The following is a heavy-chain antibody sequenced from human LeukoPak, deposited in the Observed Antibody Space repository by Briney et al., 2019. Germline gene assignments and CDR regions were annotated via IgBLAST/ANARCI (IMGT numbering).Heavy chain of an antibody. CDR1: GYTFTSYD. V-gene: IGHV1-8*01. D-gene: IGHD5-24*01. CDR2: MNPISGNT. CDR3: ASYLPRRDGYNFDY. Sequence: ASVKVSCKASGYTFTSYDISWVRQATGQGLEWMGWMNPISGNTGYAQKFQGRVTMTRSTSISTAYMELSSLRSEDTAVYYCASYLPRRDGYNFDYWGQGTLVTVSS. J-gene: IGHJ4*02.